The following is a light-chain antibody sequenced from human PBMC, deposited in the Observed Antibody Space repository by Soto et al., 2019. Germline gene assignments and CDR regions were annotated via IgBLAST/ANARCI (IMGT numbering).Light chain of an antibody. Sequence: QSVLTHPPSVSRAPGHRFTISFTGSISNIGAGYDLHCYQQLPVTAPKLLIYGNSNRPSLVPDRFSGSKSGTSASLAITGLQAEDEADYYCQSYDSSMSGYVFGTGTKVTVL. CDR3: QSYDSSMSGYV. CDR1: ISNIGAGYD. V-gene: IGLV1-40*01. J-gene: IGLJ1*01. CDR2: GNS.